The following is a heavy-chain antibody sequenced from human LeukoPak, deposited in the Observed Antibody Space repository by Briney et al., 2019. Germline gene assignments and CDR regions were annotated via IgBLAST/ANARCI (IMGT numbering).Heavy chain of an antibody. Sequence: GGSLTLSCPAAELTFSSYEMYWVRQAPGKGLEWVSYISGSGETIYYADSVKGRFTISRDNANKSLYLRMSSLRVEDTAIYYCIPPAAGLRRTISTEYFQHWGQGALVTVSS. CDR1: ELTFSSYE. J-gene: IGHJ1*01. V-gene: IGHV3-48*03. D-gene: IGHD6-13*01. CDR3: IPPAAGLRRTISTEYFQH. CDR2: ISGSGETI.